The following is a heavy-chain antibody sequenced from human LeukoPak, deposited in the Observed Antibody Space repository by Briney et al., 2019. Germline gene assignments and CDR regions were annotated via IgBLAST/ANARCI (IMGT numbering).Heavy chain of an antibody. CDR1: GVSFSGYY. Sequence: SETLSLTCAVYGVSFSGYYWSWIRQPPGKGLEWIGEINHSGSTNYNPPLRSRVTVSVHTSKNQLSLKLSSVTAADTAVYYCARQWLVSPLFDYWGQGTLVTVSS. D-gene: IGHD6-19*01. V-gene: IGHV4-34*01. CDR3: ARQWLVSPLFDY. J-gene: IGHJ4*02. CDR2: INHSGST.